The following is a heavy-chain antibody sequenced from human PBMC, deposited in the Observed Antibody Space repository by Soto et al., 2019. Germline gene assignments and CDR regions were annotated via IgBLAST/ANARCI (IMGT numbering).Heavy chain of an antibody. CDR3: ALAYGSGNYALDY. CDR2: IYTGGST. Sequence: EVPLVESGGGLVQPGGSLRLSCAASGFTVSSNYMNWVRQAPGKGLEWVSVIYTGGSTYYAGSVRGRFTISRDNSKNTLYLQMNSLRVEDTAVYYCALAYGSGNYALDYWGQGTLVTVSS. D-gene: IGHD3-10*01. J-gene: IGHJ4*02. CDR1: GFTVSSNY. V-gene: IGHV3-66*01.